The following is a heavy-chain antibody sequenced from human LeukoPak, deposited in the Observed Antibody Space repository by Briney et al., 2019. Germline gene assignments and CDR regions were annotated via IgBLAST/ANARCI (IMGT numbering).Heavy chain of an antibody. CDR3: ARLKGPPGYFDY. CDR2: IYYSGST. CDR1: GGSISSSSYY. V-gene: IGHV4-39*01. Sequence: SETLSLTCTVSGGSISSSSYYWGWIRQPPGKGLVWIGSIYYSGSTYYNPSLKSRVTISVDTPKNQFSLKLSSVTAADTAVYYCARLKGPPGYFDYWGQGTLVTASS. J-gene: IGHJ4*02.